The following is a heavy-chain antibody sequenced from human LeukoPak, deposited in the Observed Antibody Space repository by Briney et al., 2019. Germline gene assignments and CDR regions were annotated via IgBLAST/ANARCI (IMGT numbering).Heavy chain of an antibody. CDR1: GFSLSSYA. CDR2: ISGSGGST. D-gene: IGHD5-18*01. J-gene: IGHJ4*02. Sequence: PGGSLRLSCAASGFSLSSYAMSWVRQAPGKGLEWVSAISGSGGSTYYADSVKGRFTISRDNSKKTLYLQMNSLRAEDTAVYYCAKAARGYSYGYSGYWGQGTLVTVSS. CDR3: AKAARGYSYGYSGY. V-gene: IGHV3-23*01.